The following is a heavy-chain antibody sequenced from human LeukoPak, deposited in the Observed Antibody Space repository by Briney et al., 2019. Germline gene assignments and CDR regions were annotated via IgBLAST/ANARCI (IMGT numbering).Heavy chain of an antibody. CDR2: MYYSGST. Sequence: PSEALSLTCTVSGGSLRSGDYYWSWIRQPPGKGLEWIAYMYYSGSTYYNPSLKSRVTMSADTSKNQLSLKLSSVTAADTAVYYCARPYYYDSRIDPWGQGILVTVSS. D-gene: IGHD3-22*01. J-gene: IGHJ5*02. V-gene: IGHV4-30-4*01. CDR1: GGSLRSGDYY. CDR3: ARPYYYDSRIDP.